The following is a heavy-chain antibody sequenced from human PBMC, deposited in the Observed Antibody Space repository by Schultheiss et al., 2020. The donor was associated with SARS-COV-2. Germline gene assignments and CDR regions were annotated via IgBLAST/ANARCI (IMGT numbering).Heavy chain of an antibody. D-gene: IGHD6-13*01. CDR1: GGSISSYY. CDR3: ARDDSKPSIAAAFGPYGMDV. J-gene: IGHJ6*02. V-gene: IGHV4-59*12. Sequence: SETLSLTCTVSGGSISSYYWSWIRQPPGKGLEWIGQINQRGHANYNPSLKSRVTISVDTSKNQFSLKLSSVTAADTAVYYCARDDSKPSIAAAFGPYGMDVWGQGTTVTVSS. CDR2: INQRGHA.